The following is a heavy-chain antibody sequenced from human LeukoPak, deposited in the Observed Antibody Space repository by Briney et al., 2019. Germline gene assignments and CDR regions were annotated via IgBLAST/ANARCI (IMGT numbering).Heavy chain of an antibody. D-gene: IGHD3-9*01. V-gene: IGHV1-18*01. CDR2: ISAYNGNT. J-gene: IGHJ4*02. CDR1: GGTFSSYG. CDR3: ARLRYFDWSGDY. Sequence: ASVKVSCKASGGTFSSYGISWVRQAPGQGLEWMGWISAYNGNTNYAQKLQGRVTMTTDTSTSTAYMELRSLRSDDTAVYYCARLRYFDWSGDYWGQGTLVTVSS.